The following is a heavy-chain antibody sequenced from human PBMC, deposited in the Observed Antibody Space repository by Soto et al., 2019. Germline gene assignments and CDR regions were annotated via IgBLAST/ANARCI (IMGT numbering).Heavy chain of an antibody. J-gene: IGHJ6*02. CDR2: ISGYNGDT. V-gene: IGHV1-18*01. Sequence: QGHLVQSGAEVKKPGASVKVSCKTSAYTFTRYGISWVRQAPGQGLEWMGWISGYNGDTNYAQNLQDRDTMTIYTSTTTAYLERRSLTSDDTADYYCAKNGQPPYYYYGLDVWGQGTTVTVSS. CDR1: AYTFTRYG. CDR3: AKNGQPPYYYYGLDV. D-gene: IGHD2-8*01.